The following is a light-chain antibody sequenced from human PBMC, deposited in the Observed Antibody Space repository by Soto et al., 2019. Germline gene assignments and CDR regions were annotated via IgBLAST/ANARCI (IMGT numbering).Light chain of an antibody. CDR2: TAS. CDR3: QQSYSSPRT. Sequence: DIQMTQSPSSLSASVGDRVTITCRASQSISNYLNWYQQKPGRAPKLLIYTASNLQSGVPSRFSVSGSGTDFTLTISSLQPEDFATYYCQQSYSSPRTFGQGTKVEI. CDR1: QSISNY. J-gene: IGKJ1*01. V-gene: IGKV1-39*01.